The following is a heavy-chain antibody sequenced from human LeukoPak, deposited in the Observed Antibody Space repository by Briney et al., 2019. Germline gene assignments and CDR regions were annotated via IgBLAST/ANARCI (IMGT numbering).Heavy chain of an antibody. J-gene: IGHJ4*02. V-gene: IGHV4-34*01. D-gene: IGHD3-10*01. CDR1: GGSFSGYY. CDR2: INHSGST. CDR3: ARIDPPESYYGSGSGGYFDY. Sequence: NPSETLSLTCAVYGGSFSGYYWSWIRQPPGKGLEWIGEINHSGSTNYNPSLKSRVTISVDTSKNQFSLKLSSVTAADAAVYYCARIDPPESYYGSGSGGYFDYWGQGTLVTVSS.